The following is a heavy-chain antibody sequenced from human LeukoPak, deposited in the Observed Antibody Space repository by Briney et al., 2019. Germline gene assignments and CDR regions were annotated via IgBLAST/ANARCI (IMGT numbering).Heavy chain of an antibody. CDR3: AREMTTVKKDYFDY. J-gene: IGHJ4*02. CDR1: GFTVSNNY. V-gene: IGHV3-21*01. D-gene: IGHD4-11*01. CDR2: ISSSSSYI. Sequence: GGSLRLSCAASGFTVSNNYMNWVRQAPGKGLEWVSSISSSSSYIYYADSVKGRFTISRDNAKNSLYLQMNSLRAEDTAVYYCAREMTTVKKDYFDYWGQGTLVTVSS.